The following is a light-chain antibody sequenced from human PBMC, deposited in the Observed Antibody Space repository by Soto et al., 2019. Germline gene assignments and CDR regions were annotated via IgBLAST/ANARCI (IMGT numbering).Light chain of an antibody. CDR3: QQYGNAPIT. CDR1: QAVYSSL. CDR2: GAS. Sequence: ETVLTQSPGTLSLSPGEGATLSCRATQAVYSSLLAWYQQKPGQATRLLIDGASSRGTGIPDRFSGSGSGTDFTLSISRLADEDFAVYHCQQYGNAPITFGQGTRLEIK. J-gene: IGKJ5*01. V-gene: IGKV3-20*01.